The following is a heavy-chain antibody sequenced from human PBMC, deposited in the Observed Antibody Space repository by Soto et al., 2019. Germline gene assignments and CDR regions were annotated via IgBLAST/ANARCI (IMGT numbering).Heavy chain of an antibody. CDR3: AREDLSFEGSGYYYYGMDV. CDR1: GFTFSSYG. CDR2: IWYDGSNK. V-gene: IGHV3-33*01. Sequence: GGSLRLSCAATGFTFSSYGMHWVRQAPGKGLDWVAVIWYDGSNKYYADSVKGRFTISRDNSKNTLYLQMNSLRAEDTAVYYCAREDLSFEGSGYYYYGMDVWGHGPTVTVSS. D-gene: IGHD1-26*01. J-gene: IGHJ6*02.